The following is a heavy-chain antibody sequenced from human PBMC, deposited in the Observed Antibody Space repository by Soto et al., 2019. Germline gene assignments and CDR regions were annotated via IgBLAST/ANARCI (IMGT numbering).Heavy chain of an antibody. V-gene: IGHV3-NL1*01. CDR2: LYDLDGS. D-gene: IGHD1-1*01. CDR1: GVSFSGSG. Sequence: GSLRLSCETSGVSFSGSGMHWGRHAPGKGLELVSALYDLDGSFYAASVKGRFTTSSDSSKTTVYLQMNDLRPDDTAVYYCATWHEREHAYDVWGQGTTVTVAS. CDR3: ATWHEREHAYDV. J-gene: IGHJ3*01.